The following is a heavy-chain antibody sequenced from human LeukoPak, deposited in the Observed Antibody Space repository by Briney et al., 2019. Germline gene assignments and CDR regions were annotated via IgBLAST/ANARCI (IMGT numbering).Heavy chain of an antibody. J-gene: IGHJ6*02. D-gene: IGHD2-15*01. CDR2: IYTSGST. CDR1: GGSISSGSYY. CDR3: ARLVVVAATGYYYGMDV. Sequence: SQTLSVTCTVSGGSISSGSYYWSWIRQPAGKGLEWIGRIYTSGSTNYNPSLKSRVTISVDTSKNQFSLKLSSVTAADTAVYYCARLVVVAATGYYYGMDVWGQGTTVTVSS. V-gene: IGHV4-61*02.